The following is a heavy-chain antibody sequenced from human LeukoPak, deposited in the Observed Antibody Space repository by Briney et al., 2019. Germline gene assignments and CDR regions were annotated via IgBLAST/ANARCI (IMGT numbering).Heavy chain of an antibody. CDR1: GYTFTGYY. Sequence: ASVKVSCKASGYTFTGYYMHWVRQAPGQGLEWMGWINPNSGGTNHAQKFQGWVTMTRDTSISTAYMELSRLRSDDTAVYYCARGFLTGYSSSWYRDWGQGTLVTVSS. D-gene: IGHD6-13*01. V-gene: IGHV1-2*04. CDR3: ARGFLTGYSSSWYRD. CDR2: INPNSGGT. J-gene: IGHJ4*02.